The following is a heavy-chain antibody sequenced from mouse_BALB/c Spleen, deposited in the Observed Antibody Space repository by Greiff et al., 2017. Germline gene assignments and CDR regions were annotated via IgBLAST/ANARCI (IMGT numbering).Heavy chain of an antibody. CDR2: IDPENGDT. J-gene: IGHJ3*01. CDR3: NEGGMITTAY. Sequence: VQLQQSGAELVRSGASVKLSCTASGFNIKDYYMHWVKQRPEQGLEWIGWIDPENGDTEYAPKFQGKATMTADTSANTAYLQLSSLTSEDTAVYYCNEGGMITTAYWGQGTLVTVSA. D-gene: IGHD2-4*01. CDR1: GFNIKDYY. V-gene: IGHV14-4*02.